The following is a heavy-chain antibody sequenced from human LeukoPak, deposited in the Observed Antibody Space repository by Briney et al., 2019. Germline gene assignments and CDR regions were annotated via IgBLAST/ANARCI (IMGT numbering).Heavy chain of an antibody. CDR3: ARVPITMVRGVIIGLQFDY. D-gene: IGHD3-10*01. Sequence: ASVKVSCKASGGTFSSYAISWVRQAPGQGLEWMGGIIPIFGTANYAQKFQGRVTITADKSMSTAYMELSSLRSEDTAVYYCARVPITMVRGVIIGLQFDYWGQGTLVTVSS. CDR2: IIPIFGTA. V-gene: IGHV1-69*06. J-gene: IGHJ4*02. CDR1: GGTFSSYA.